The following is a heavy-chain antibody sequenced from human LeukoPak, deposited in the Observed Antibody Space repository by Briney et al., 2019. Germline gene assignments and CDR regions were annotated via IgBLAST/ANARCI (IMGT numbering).Heavy chain of an antibody. Sequence: GGSLRLSCAASGFTFSSYAMSWVRQAPGKGLEWFSYIGSGGTTIFYADSVKGRFTISRDDAKNSLYLQMNSLRDEDTAVYYCARDTSYAFDIWGQGTMVTVSS. CDR1: GFTFSSYA. CDR2: IGSGGTTI. J-gene: IGHJ3*02. CDR3: ARDTSYAFDI. V-gene: IGHV3-48*02.